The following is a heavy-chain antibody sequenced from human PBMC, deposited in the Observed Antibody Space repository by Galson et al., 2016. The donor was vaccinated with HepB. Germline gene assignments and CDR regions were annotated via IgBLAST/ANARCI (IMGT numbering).Heavy chain of an antibody. V-gene: IGHV3-33*01. CDR3: ARDQFSQAWVDY. CDR1: GFTFSNYG. CDR2: IWYDGSNQ. Sequence: SLRLSCAASGFTFSNYGMHWVRQAPGKGLEWVAIIWYDGSNQYYADSVKGRFTISRDDSKNTLYLQMNSLRDEDTAVYYCARDQFSQAWVDYWGQGTLVTASS. J-gene: IGHJ4*02.